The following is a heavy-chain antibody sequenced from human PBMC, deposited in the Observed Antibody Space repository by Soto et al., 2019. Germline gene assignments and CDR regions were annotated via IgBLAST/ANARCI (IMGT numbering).Heavy chain of an antibody. D-gene: IGHD2-2*01. V-gene: IGHV5-51*01. CDR2: IYPGDSDT. CDR1: GYSFTSYW. CDR3: ARQYRSDCSSTSCTSPYYYYGMDV. Sequence: GESLKISCKGSGYSFTSYWIGWVRQMPGKGLEWMGIIYPGDSDTRYSPSFQGQVTISADKSISTAYLQWSSLKASDTAMYYCARQYRSDCSSTSCTSPYYYYGMDVWGQGTTVTVS. J-gene: IGHJ6*02.